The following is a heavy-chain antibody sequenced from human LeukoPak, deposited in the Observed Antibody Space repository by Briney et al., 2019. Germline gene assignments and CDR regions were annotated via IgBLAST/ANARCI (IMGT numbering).Heavy chain of an antibody. CDR1: GYTFTSYD. Sequence: ASVKVSCKASGYTFTSYDINWVRQATGQGLEWMGWMNPNSGNTGYAQKFQGRVTMTRNTSISTAYMELSSLRSEDTAVYYCARTLKYSSSWYPPSIAYWGQGTLVTVSS. J-gene: IGHJ4*02. D-gene: IGHD6-13*01. CDR2: MNPNSGNT. V-gene: IGHV1-8*01. CDR3: ARTLKYSSSWYPPSIAY.